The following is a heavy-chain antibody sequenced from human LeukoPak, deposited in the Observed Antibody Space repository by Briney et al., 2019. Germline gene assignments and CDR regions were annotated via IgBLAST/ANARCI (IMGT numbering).Heavy chain of an antibody. CDR2: IYSSGST. CDR1: GGSISNYF. Sequence: SETLSLTCSVSGGSISNYFWTWIRQPPGKGLEWIGYIYSSGSTYYNPSLKSRVTISVDTSKNRFSLKLSTVTAADPAVYYCARRPTGDPKFDYWGQGTLVTVSS. CDR3: ARRPTGDPKFDY. D-gene: IGHD7-27*01. V-gene: IGHV4-59*08. J-gene: IGHJ4*02.